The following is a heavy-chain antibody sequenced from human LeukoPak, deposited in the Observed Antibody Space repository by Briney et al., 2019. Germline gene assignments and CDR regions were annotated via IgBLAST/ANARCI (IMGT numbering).Heavy chain of an antibody. CDR2: ISYDGSNK. D-gene: IGHD6-13*01. J-gene: IGHJ4*02. Sequence: GRSLRLSCAASGFTFSSYAMHWVRQAPGKGLEWVAVISYDGSNKYYADSVKGRFTTSRDNSKNTLYLQMNSLRAEDTAVYYCARSKQQLGSFDYWGQGTLVTVSS. CDR1: GFTFSSYA. V-gene: IGHV3-30-3*01. CDR3: ARSKQQLGSFDY.